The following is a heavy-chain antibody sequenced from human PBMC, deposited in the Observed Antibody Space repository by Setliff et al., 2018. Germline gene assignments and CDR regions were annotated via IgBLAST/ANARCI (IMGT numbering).Heavy chain of an antibody. CDR2: IIQSGAT. CDR1: GFSFGAFT. D-gene: IGHD2-8*01. CDR3: AKDRVNDGVWDFDS. V-gene: IGHV3-23*01. J-gene: IGHJ4*02. Sequence: GGSLRLSCETSGFSFGAFTMNWVRQAPGKGLEWVSGIIQSGATFYADSVKGRFTISRDNSKSSVFLHINSVTAEDTAIYYCAKDRVNDGVWDFDSWGPGILVTSPQ.